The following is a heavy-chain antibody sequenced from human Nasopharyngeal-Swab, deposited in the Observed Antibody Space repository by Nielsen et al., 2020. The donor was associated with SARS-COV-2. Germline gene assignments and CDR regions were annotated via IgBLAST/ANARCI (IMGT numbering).Heavy chain of an antibody. CDR3: ASPPLDSSGYYYGFHY. Sequence: GESLKISCAASGFTFSSSAMHWVRQAPGKGLEWVAVISYDGSNKYLADSVKSRFTISRDNSKNTQYLQMNSLRAEDTAVYYCASPPLDSSGYYYGFHYWGRGTLVTVSS. J-gene: IGHJ4*02. V-gene: IGHV3-30-3*01. D-gene: IGHD3-22*01. CDR2: ISYDGSNK. CDR1: GFTFSSSA.